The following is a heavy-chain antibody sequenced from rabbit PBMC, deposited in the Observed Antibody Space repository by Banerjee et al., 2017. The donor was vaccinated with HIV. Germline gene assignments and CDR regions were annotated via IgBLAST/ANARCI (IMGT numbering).Heavy chain of an antibody. CDR1: GFSFSSDDY. CDR2: IAGDSAAFT. V-gene: IGHV1S45*01. D-gene: IGHD7-1*01. J-gene: IGHJ6*01. Sequence: QEQLVESGGDLVKPGASLTLTCTASGFSFSSDDYMCWVRQAPGKGLEWISCIAGDSAAFTYSATWAKGRFTCSKTSSTTVTLQMTSLTVADTATYFCARDTGTSFSTYGMDLWGPGTLVTVS. CDR3: ARDTGTSFSTYGMDL.